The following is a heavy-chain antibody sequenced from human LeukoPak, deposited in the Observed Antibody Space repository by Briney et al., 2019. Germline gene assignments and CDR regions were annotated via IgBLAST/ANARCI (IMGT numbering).Heavy chain of an antibody. CDR1: GGSLDNFY. D-gene: IGHD3-10*01. V-gene: IGHV4-4*07. CDR3: ARDFPILPWAGDLLSPEYNYFMDV. J-gene: IGHJ6*03. Sequence: PSETLSLTCSVSGGSLDNFYWNWIRQPAGKGLEWIGRIYSSGTTSYKPSLKSRLTMSIDTSNNQFSLRLTSVTAADSAIYYCARDFPILPWAGDLLSPEYNYFMDVWGKGTTVTVSS. CDR2: IYSSGTT.